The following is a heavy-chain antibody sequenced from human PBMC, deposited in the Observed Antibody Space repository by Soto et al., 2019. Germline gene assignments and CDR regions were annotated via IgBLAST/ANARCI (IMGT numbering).Heavy chain of an antibody. Sequence: PSETLSLTCTVSGVSINNSSYYWGWIRQPPGKGLEWIGSIYYGENTYYNPSLRSRITISVDTSKNHFSLKLSSVTAADTAVYYCARHGGDGNGFDSWGQGTLVTVSS. CDR2: IYYGENT. D-gene: IGHD3-16*01. CDR3: ARHGGDGNGFDS. CDR1: GVSINNSSYY. V-gene: IGHV4-39*01. J-gene: IGHJ5*01.